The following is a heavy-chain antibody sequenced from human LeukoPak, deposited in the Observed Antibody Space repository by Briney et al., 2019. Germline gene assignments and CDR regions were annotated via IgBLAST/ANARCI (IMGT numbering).Heavy chain of an antibody. CDR2: IYYSGST. CDR3: ARGSWVATISV. CDR1: GGSISSSSYY. Sequence: SETLSLTCTVSGGSISSSSYYWGWIRQPPGKGLEWIESIYYSGSTYYNPSLKSRVTISVDRSKNQFSLKLSSVTAADTAVYYCARGSWVATISVWGQGTLVTVSS. D-gene: IGHD5-12*01. V-gene: IGHV4-39*07. J-gene: IGHJ4*02.